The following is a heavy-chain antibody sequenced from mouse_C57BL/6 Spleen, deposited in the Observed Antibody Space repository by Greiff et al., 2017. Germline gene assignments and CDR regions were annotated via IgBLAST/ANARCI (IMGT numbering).Heavy chain of an antibody. Sequence: VQLQQSGPELVKPGASVKISCKASGYSFTGYYMNWVKQSPEKSLEWIGEINPSTGGTTYNQKFKAKATLTVDKSSSTAYMQLKSLTSEDSAVYYCARPLYGSSPLYWYFDVWGTGTTVTVAS. V-gene: IGHV1-42*01. CDR3: ARPLYGSSPLYWYFDV. CDR2: INPSTGGT. J-gene: IGHJ1*03. D-gene: IGHD1-1*01. CDR1: GYSFTGYY.